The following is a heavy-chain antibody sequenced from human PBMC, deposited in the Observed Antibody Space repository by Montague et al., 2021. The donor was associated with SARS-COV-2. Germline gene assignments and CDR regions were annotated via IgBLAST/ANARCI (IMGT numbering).Heavy chain of an antibody. CDR2: IYYSGSA. CDR3: AGLGSPRITIFGVVTHNWFDP. D-gene: IGHD3-3*01. Sequence: SETLSLTCTVSGDSISSSSYYWGWIRQPPGKGLEWIGSIYYSGSAYYNPSLKSRVTISVDTSKNQFSLKLSSATAADTAVYYCAGLGSPRITIFGVVTHNWFDPWGQGTLVTVSS. V-gene: IGHV4-39*01. J-gene: IGHJ5*02. CDR1: GDSISSSSYY.